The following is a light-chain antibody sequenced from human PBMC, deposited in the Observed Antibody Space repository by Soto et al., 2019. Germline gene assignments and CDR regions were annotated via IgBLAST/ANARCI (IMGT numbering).Light chain of an antibody. CDR2: AAS. J-gene: IGKJ4*01. Sequence: DMEMTQSPSSLSAFVGARVTITCRASQSISNYLNWYQHKPGKVPKLLIYAASSLQSGVPTRFSGSGSGTDFTLTINSLQPEDFATYYCQQSYGTPLTFGGGTKIDIK. V-gene: IGKV1-39*01. CDR3: QQSYGTPLT. CDR1: QSISNY.